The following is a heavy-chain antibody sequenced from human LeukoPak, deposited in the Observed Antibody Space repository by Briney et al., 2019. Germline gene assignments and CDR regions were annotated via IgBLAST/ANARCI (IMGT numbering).Heavy chain of an antibody. Sequence: SETLSLTCSVSGVSIKNYYWSWIRQPPRKGLEWLGNIYFGGTTDYNSSLKSRLTISVDTFKNQLSLNLQSVTAADTATYYCARHRSDTGGKKGVNWFDPWGQGTLVTVSS. CDR2: IYFGGTT. D-gene: IGHD4-23*01. CDR3: ARHRSDTGGKKGVNWFDP. CDR1: GVSIKNYY. J-gene: IGHJ5*02. V-gene: IGHV4-59*01.